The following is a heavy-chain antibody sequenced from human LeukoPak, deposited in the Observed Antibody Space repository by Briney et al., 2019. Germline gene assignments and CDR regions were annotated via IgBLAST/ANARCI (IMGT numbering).Heavy chain of an antibody. Sequence: GGSLRLSCATSGFTFSAHTMNWVRQGPTRGLEWVAYISSHGSGIYYADSVKGRFTISRDNANNSVYLQMNNLGVDDTAVYYCARGLTTSGPYYDYWGRGTQVTVSS. D-gene: IGHD4/OR15-4a*01. CDR3: ARGLTTSGPYYDY. CDR1: GFTFSAHT. CDR2: ISSHGSGI. J-gene: IGHJ4*02. V-gene: IGHV3-48*04.